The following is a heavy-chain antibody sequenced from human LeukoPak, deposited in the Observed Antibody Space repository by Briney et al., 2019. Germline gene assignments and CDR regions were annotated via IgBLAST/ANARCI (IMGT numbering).Heavy chain of an antibody. D-gene: IGHD6-19*01. Sequence: SETLSLTCTVSGGSISSSSYYWGWIRQPPGKGLEWVVSIYYSGSAYYNPSLNSRVTISVDTSKNQFPLKLSSVTAADTAVYYCARSYQSSGWYWFDPWGQGTLVTVSS. CDR3: ARSYQSSGWYWFDP. V-gene: IGHV4-39*06. J-gene: IGHJ5*02. CDR1: GGSISSSSYY. CDR2: IYYSGSA.